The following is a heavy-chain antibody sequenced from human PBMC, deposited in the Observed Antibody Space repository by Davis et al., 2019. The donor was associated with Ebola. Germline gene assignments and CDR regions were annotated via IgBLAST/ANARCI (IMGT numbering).Heavy chain of an antibody. CDR2: INHSGST. CDR3: ASLGGIAAAGTLYYYYGMDV. CDR1: GGSFSGYY. J-gene: IGHJ6*02. V-gene: IGHV4-34*01. D-gene: IGHD6-13*01. Sequence: SETLSLTCAVYGGSFSGYYWSWIRQPPGKGLEWIGEINHSGSTNYNPSLKSRVTISVDTSKNQFSLKLSSVTVADTAVYYCASLGGIAAAGTLYYYYGMDVWGQGTTVTVSS.